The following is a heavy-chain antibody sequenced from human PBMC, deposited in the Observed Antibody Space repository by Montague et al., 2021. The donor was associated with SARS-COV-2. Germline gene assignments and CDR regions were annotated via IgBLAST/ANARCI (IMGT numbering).Heavy chain of an antibody. V-gene: IGHV3-48*03. CDR2: ITSDGGII. CDR3: ATLARGLFDHGMDV. D-gene: IGHD3-10*01. Sequence: SRRLSCAASGFTFSRHEVNWVRQAPGKGLEWVSYITSDGGIIYYADFVEGRFTISRDNAKNSLYLHMNSLRVGDTAVYYCATLARGLFDHGMDVWGQGTTVIVSS. CDR1: GFTFSRHE. J-gene: IGHJ6*02.